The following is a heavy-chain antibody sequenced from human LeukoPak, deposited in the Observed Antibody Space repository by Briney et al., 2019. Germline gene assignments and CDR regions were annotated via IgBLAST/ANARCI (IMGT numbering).Heavy chain of an antibody. J-gene: IGHJ4*02. CDR3: AIDRSGWPIDY. CDR2: ISGSGGST. Sequence: AGGSLRLSCAASGFTFSSYAMSWVRQAPGKGLEWVSAISGSGGSTYYADSVKGRFSISRDNSKNTLYLQMNSLRAEDTAVYYCAIDRSGWPIDYWGQGTLVTVSS. V-gene: IGHV3-23*01. D-gene: IGHD6-19*01. CDR1: GFTFSSYA.